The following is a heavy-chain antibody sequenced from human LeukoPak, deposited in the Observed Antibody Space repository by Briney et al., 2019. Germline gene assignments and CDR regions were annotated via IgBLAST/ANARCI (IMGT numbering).Heavy chain of an antibody. D-gene: IGHD6-6*01. CDR3: ARQWQLVDHPFDY. V-gene: IGHV5-51*01. J-gene: IGHJ4*02. Sequence: GESLQISCKGSGYSFTSYRIGWVRQMPGKGLEWMGIIYPGDSDTRYSPSFQGQVTISADKSISTAYLQWSSLKASDTAMYYCARQWQLVDHPFDYWGQGTLVTVSS. CDR2: IYPGDSDT. CDR1: GYSFTSYR.